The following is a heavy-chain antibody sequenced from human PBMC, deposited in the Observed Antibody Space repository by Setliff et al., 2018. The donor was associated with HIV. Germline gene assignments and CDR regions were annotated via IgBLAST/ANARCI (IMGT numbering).Heavy chain of an antibody. V-gene: IGHV3-33*01. CDR2: IWYDGSEK. CDR1: GFTFSSYG. J-gene: IGHJ5*02. Sequence: SLRLSCAASGFTFSSYGMHWVRQAPGKGLEWVAVIWYDGSEKHYADSVKGRFTISRDSSKNTLYLQMNSLRVEDTAVYYCARVSGYGLRGFDPWGQGTLVTVSS. D-gene: IGHD5-12*01. CDR3: ARVSGYGLRGFDP.